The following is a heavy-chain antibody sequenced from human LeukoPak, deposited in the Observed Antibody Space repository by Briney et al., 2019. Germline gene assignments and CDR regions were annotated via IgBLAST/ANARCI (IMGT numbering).Heavy chain of an antibody. D-gene: IGHD2-8*01. CDR2: ISAYNGNT. CDR1: GYTFTSYG. V-gene: IGHV1-18*01. Sequence: ASVKVSCKASGYTFTSYGISWVRQAPGQGLEWMGWISAYNGNTNYAQKLQGRVTMTTDTSTSTAYMELRSLRSDDTAVYYCARDWAVLMVYAGLQQLVIEGDYWGQGTLVTVSS. CDR3: ARDWAVLMVYAGLQQLVIEGDY. J-gene: IGHJ4*02.